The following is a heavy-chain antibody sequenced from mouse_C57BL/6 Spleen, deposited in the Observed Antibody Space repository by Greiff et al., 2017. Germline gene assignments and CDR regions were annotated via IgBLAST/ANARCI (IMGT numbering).Heavy chain of an antibody. D-gene: IGHD3-2*02. CDR2: IYPGDGDT. CDR3: APGPTRGAMDY. V-gene: IGHV1-82*01. CDR1: GYAFSSSW. J-gene: IGHJ4*01. Sequence: VKLMESGPELVKPGASVKISCKASGYAFSSSWMNWVKQRPGKGLEWIGRIYPGDGDTNYNGKFKGKATLTADKSSSTAYMQLSSLTSEDSAVDFCAPGPTRGAMDYWGQGTSVTVSS.